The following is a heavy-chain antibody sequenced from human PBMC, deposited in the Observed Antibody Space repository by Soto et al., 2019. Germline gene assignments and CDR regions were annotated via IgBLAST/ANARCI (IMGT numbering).Heavy chain of an antibody. J-gene: IGHJ4*02. CDR2: LFYGGTT. Sequence: QVQLQESGPGLVKPSETLSLTCTVSGGSISGYYWTWIRQPPGKGLEWVGSLFYGGTTDYNPSLKSRLTMSLDTSKNHFSLKLRSVTAADTALYYCARHRGPAPVYWGQGTLVTASS. CDR1: GGSISGYY. CDR3: ARHRGPAPVY. D-gene: IGHD3-10*01. V-gene: IGHV4-39*01.